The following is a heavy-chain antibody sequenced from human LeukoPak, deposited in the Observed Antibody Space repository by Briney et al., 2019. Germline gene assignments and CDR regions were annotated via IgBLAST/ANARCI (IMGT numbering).Heavy chain of an antibody. Sequence: GASVKVSCKACGYTSTTYDLHWVRQAPGQGLEWIGVINPSSDATTYAENFQGRVTMTSDTSTSTVYMELSSLRSEDTAVYYCARGYRKTRFDYWGPGTLVTVSS. J-gene: IGHJ4*02. CDR2: INPSSDAT. CDR3: ARGYRKTRFDY. V-gene: IGHV1-46*01. D-gene: IGHD2-2*02. CDR1: GYTSTTYD.